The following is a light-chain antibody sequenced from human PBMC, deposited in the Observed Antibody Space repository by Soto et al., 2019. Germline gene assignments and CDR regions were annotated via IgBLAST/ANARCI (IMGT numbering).Light chain of an antibody. Sequence: EIVLTQSPGTLSLSPGERATLSCRASQSVTSSYLAWYQQKPGQAPRLLIYGVSSRATGIPDRFSGSGSGTDFTLSISSLEPADFAVYFCHQYGGSPGAFGQGTKLEIK. CDR2: GVS. CDR3: HQYGGSPGA. J-gene: IGKJ2*01. CDR1: QSVTSSY. V-gene: IGKV3-20*01.